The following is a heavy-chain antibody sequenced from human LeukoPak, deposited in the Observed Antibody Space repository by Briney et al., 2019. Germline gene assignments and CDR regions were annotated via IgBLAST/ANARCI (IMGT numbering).Heavy chain of an antibody. CDR3: ARVRGPSYYDILTGHFDY. CDR1: GFTFDDYA. Sequence: GGSLRLSCAASGFTFDDYAMHWVRQAPGKGLEWVSGINWNGGSTGYADSVKGRFTISRDNAKNSLYLQMNSLRAEDTALYYCARVRGPSYYDILTGHFDYWGQGTLVTVSS. CDR2: INWNGGST. J-gene: IGHJ4*02. D-gene: IGHD3-9*01. V-gene: IGHV3-20*04.